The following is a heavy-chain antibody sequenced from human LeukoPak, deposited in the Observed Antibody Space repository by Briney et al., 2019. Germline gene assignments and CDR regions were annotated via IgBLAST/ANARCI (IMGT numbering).Heavy chain of an antibody. CDR3: ATDAYYYDSSGYSTSVHYFDY. CDR1: GYTFTGYY. CDR2: INPNRGGT. J-gene: IGHJ4*02. D-gene: IGHD3-22*01. V-gene: IGHV1-2*06. Sequence: GASVKVSCKASGYTFTGYYMHWVRQAPGQGLEWMGRINPNRGGTNYAQKFQGRVTMTRDTSISTAYMELSRLTSDDTAVYYCATDAYYYDSSGYSTSVHYFDYWGQGTLVTVSS.